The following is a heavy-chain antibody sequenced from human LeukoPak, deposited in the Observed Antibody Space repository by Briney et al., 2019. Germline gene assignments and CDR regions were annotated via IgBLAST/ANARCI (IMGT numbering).Heavy chain of an antibody. CDR2: IYSNGAT. D-gene: IGHD2-15*01. Sequence: PSETLSLTCTVSGDSMNDYYWYWLRQPAGKGLECIGRIYSNGATNYNASLKSRITISVDTSKNQFSLTLNSVTAADSAVFYCARLYCRGGNCYSYFDSWGRGTLVTVSS. V-gene: IGHV4-4*07. J-gene: IGHJ4*02. CDR1: GDSMNDYY. CDR3: ARLYCRGGNCYSYFDS.